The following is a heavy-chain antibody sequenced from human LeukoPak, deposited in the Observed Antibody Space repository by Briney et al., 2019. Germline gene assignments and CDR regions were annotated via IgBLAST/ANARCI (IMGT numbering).Heavy chain of an antibody. CDR2: IKEDGSDK. D-gene: IGHD1-14*01. CDR1: GFTFGSYW. V-gene: IGHV3-7*05. CDR3: AREKNLGT. J-gene: IGHJ4*02. Sequence: GGSLRLSCAASGFTFGSYWMSWVRQAPGKRLEWVATIKEDGSDKYYVDSVKGRFTISRDNVKNSVYLQMNSLRAEDTAVHYCAREKNLGTWGQGTLVTVSS.